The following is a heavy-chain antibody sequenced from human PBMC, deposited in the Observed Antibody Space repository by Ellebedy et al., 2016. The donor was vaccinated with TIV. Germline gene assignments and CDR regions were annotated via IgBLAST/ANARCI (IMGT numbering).Heavy chain of an antibody. CDR1: GYPFTNHD. J-gene: IGHJ6*02. CDR2: MNPNSGKT. D-gene: IGHD5-12*01. CDR3: ARWDSGFLSGVYYNYGMDV. V-gene: IGHV1-8*01. Sequence: ASVKVSXXASGYPFTNHDISWVRQATGQGLEWLGWMNPNSGKTGYAQKFQGRVTMTRDTSTNTAYMELSSLRSEDTAVYYCARWDSGFLSGVYYNYGMDVWGQGTTVTVSS.